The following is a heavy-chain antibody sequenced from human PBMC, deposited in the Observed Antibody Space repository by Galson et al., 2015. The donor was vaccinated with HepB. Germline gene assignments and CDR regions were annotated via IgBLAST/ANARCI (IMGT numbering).Heavy chain of an antibody. CDR2: IIPMYGKA. V-gene: IGHV1-69*06. Sequence: SVKVSCKVSGGSFNGFGVSWVRQAPGQGPEWMGHIIPMYGKANYAQEFQGRVTVIGDRFTSTAYLELTGLTSDDTAVYYCATNMARGIFFEFWGQGTLVTVSS. CDR1: GGSFNGFG. D-gene: IGHD3-10*01. J-gene: IGHJ4*02. CDR3: ATNMARGIFFEF.